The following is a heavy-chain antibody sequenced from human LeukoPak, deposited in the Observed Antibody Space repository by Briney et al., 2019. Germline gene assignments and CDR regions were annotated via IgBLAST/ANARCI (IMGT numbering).Heavy chain of an antibody. D-gene: IGHD6-19*01. CDR3: ARLGIAVAGNRAFDI. CDR2: IYYSGST. CDR1: GGSISSNNYY. V-gene: IGHV4-39*01. Sequence: SETLSLTCTVSGGSISSNNYYWGWIRQPPGKGLEWIGSIYYSGSTYYNPSLKSRVIISVDTSKNLFSLKLSSVTAADTAVYYCARLGIAVAGNRAFDIWGQGTMVTVSS. J-gene: IGHJ3*02.